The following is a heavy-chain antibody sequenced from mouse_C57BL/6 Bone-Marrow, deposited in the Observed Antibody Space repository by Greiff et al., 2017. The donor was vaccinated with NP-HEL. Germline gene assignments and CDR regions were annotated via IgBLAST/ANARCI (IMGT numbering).Heavy chain of an antibody. CDR2: INPYNGDT. CDR1: GYSFTGYF. Sequence: EVKLQQSGPELVKPGDSVKISCKASGYSFTGYFMNWVMQSHGKSLEWIGRINPYNGDTFYNQKFKGKATLTVDKSSSTAHMELRSLTSEDSAVYYCARITTVWYFDVWGTGTTVTVSS. V-gene: IGHV1-20*01. J-gene: IGHJ1*03. D-gene: IGHD1-1*01. CDR3: ARITTVWYFDV.